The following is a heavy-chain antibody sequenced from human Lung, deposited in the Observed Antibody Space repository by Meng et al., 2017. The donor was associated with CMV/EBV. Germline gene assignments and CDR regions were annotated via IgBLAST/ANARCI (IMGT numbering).Heavy chain of an antibody. CDR2: MNPNSGNT. Sequence: ASVKVSCKASGYTFTTYDINWVRQATGQGLEWMGWMNPNSGNTGYAQKFQGRVTLTRVTSISTANMELSSLTSDDTAVYYCARTRIEVEPDGRKIKYYNYGMDVWGQGTTVTVSS. CDR3: ARTRIEVEPDGRKIKYYNYGMDV. CDR1: GYTFTTYD. V-gene: IGHV1-8*01. J-gene: IGHJ6*02. D-gene: IGHD2-2*01.